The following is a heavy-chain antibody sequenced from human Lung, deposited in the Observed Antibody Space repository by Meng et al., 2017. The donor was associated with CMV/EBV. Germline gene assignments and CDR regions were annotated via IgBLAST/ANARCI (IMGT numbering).Heavy chain of an antibody. CDR1: GFTFSSYA. J-gene: IGHJ4*02. CDR3: ASSQGIAARPLDY. Sequence: SXKISXAASGFTFSSYAMHWVRQAPGKGLEWVAVISYDGSNKYYADSVKGRFTISRDNSKNTLYLQMNSLRAEDTAVYYCASSQGIAARPLDYWGQGTLVTVSS. D-gene: IGHD6-6*01. CDR2: ISYDGSNK. V-gene: IGHV3-30*04.